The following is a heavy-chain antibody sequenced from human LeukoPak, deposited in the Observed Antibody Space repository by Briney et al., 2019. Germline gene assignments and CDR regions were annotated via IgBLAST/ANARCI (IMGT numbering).Heavy chain of an antibody. CDR2: INHSGTI. CDR1: GGPFTGYY. Sequence: PSETLSLTCVVHGGPFTGYYWTWIRQPPGKGLEFIGEINHSGTINYNSSLKRRVTISVDTSKNQFSLRLNSVTDVDTAVYFCARGPITIYGIYMDVWGEGTTVTVSS. J-gene: IGHJ6*03. CDR3: ARGPITIYGIYMDV. D-gene: IGHD3-9*01. V-gene: IGHV4-34*01.